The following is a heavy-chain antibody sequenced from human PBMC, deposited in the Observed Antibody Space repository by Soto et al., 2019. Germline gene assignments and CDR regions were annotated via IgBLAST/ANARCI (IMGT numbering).Heavy chain of an antibody. CDR3: ARGSLNWYFDL. CDR1: GGSFSGYY. CDR2: INHSGST. Sequence: QVQLQQWGAGLLKPSETLSLTCAVYGGSFSGYYWSWIRQPPGKGLEWIGEINHSGSTNYNPSLKSRVTISVDPSKNQFSLKVSSVTAADTAVYYCARGSLNWYFDLWGRGTLVTVSS. J-gene: IGHJ2*01. V-gene: IGHV4-34*01.